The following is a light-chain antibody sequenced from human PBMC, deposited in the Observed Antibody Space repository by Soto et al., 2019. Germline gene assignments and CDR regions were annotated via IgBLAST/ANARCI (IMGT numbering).Light chain of an antibody. CDR3: MQGLRPMYT. CDR1: QTLLHSNGYNY. CDR2: LGS. J-gene: IGKJ2*01. V-gene: IGKV2-28*01. Sequence: IAMTQSPLSLPVTPGEPASISCRSSQTLLHSNGYNYLDWYLQNPGQSPQLLIYLGSNRASGVPDRFSGSGSGTDFTLKINRVEAEDVGVFYCMQGLRPMYTFGQGTKLEIK.